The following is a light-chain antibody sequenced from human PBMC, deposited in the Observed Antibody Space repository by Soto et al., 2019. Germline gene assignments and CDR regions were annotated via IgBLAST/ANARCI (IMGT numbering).Light chain of an antibody. Sequence: IRITHSPSNLSASVLDRVTITCRASQSISSYLNWYQQKPGKAPKLLIYAASSLQSGVPSRFSGSGSGTDFTLTISSLQPEDFATYYCQQSYSTPRITFGQGTRLEIK. CDR1: QSISSY. CDR2: AAS. CDR3: QQSYSTPRIT. V-gene: IGKV1-39*01. J-gene: IGKJ5*01.